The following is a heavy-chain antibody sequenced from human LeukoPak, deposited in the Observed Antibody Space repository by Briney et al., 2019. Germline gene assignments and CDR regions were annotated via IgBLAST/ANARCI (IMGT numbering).Heavy chain of an antibody. CDR1: GGSFSGYY. J-gene: IGHJ5*02. D-gene: IGHD4-11*01. CDR3: ARGQATVTTYNWFDP. Sequence: SETLSLTCAVYGGSFSGYYWSWIRQPPGKGLEWIGEINHSGSTNYNPSLKSRVTISVDTSKNQFSLKLSSVTAADTAVYYRARGQATVTTYNWFDPWGQGTLVTVSS. V-gene: IGHV4-34*01. CDR2: INHSGST.